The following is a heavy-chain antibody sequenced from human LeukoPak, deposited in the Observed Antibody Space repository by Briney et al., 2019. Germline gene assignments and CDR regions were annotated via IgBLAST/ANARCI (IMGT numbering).Heavy chain of an antibody. Sequence: ASVKVSCKASGYTLTSYDINWVRQATGQGLEWMGWMNPNSGRTGYAQKFQGRVTMTRNTSISTAYMELSSLRSEDTAVYYCARGSGVVPGGDWFDPWGQGTLVTVSS. CDR3: ARGSGVVPGGDWFDP. J-gene: IGHJ5*02. CDR1: GYTLTSYD. V-gene: IGHV1-8*01. D-gene: IGHD2-2*01. CDR2: MNPNSGRT.